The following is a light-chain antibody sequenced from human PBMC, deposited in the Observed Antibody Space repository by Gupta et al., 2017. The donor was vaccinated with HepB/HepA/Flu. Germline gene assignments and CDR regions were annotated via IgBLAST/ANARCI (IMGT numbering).Light chain of an antibody. V-gene: IGLV3-19*01. CDR1: SLRSYY. CDR3: NSRDSSGNHLGV. J-gene: IGLJ2*01. CDR2: GKN. Sequence: SSELTQDPAVSVALGQTVRITCQGDSLRSYYASWYQQKPGQAPLLVIYGKNNRPSGIPDRFSGSSSGNTASFTITGAQAEEEADYYCNSRDSSGNHLGVFGGGTKLTVL.